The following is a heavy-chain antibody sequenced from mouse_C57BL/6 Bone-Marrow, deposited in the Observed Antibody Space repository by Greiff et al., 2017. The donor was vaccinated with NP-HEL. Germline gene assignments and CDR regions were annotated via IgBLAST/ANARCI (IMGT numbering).Heavy chain of an antibody. CDR3: ARYGGFQDYFDY. J-gene: IGHJ2*01. Sequence: EVMLVESGGGLVQPGGSLSLSCAASGFTFTDYYMSWVRQPPGKALEWLGFIRNKANGYTTEYSASVKGRFTISRDNSQSILYRQMSALSAEDSATYFCARYGGFQDYFDYWGQGTTLTVSS. CDR1: GFTFTDYY. CDR2: IRNKANGYTT. V-gene: IGHV7-3*01.